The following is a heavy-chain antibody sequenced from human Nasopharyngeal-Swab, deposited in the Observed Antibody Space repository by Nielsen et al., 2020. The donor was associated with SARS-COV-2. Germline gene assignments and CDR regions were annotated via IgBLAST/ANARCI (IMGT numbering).Heavy chain of an antibody. CDR1: RFTFSNYS. CDR2: ISSSSSTI. V-gene: IGHV3-48*04. CDR3: ARGYSSPDV. D-gene: IGHD6-13*01. Sequence: GESLKISCAASRFTFSNYSMNWVRQAPGKGLEWVSNISSSSSTIFYADSVKGRFTISRDNAKNSLYLQMNSLRAEDTAVYYCARGYSSPDVWGKGTTVTVSS. J-gene: IGHJ6*04.